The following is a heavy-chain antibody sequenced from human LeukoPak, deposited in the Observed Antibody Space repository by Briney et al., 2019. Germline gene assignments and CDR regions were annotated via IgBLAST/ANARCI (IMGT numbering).Heavy chain of an antibody. CDR3: ARAGLNLLYRRTYYFDY. D-gene: IGHD2-2*02. V-gene: IGHV4-39*07. CDR1: GGSISSSYYY. J-gene: IGHJ4*02. Sequence: SETLSLTCTVSGGSISSSYYYWGWIRQPPGKGLEWIGSIYSSGSTYYNPSLKSRVTISVDTSKNQFSLKLSSVTAADTAVYYCARAGLNLLYRRTYYFDYWGQGTLVTVSS. CDR2: IYSSGST.